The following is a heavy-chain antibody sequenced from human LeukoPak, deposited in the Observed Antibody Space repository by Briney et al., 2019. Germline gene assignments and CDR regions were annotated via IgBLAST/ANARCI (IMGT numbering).Heavy chain of an antibody. V-gene: IGHV3-7*05. D-gene: IGHD6-19*01. CDR3: ARALTGAGHY. CDR1: GFTFSSYW. Sequence: GGSLRLSCAASGFTFSSYWMHWVRQAPGKGLEWVANIKQDGTEKYYVDSVKGRFTISRDNAKNSVYLQMNSLRGEDTAVYYCARALTGAGHYWGQGTPVTVSS. CDR2: IKQDGTEK. J-gene: IGHJ4*02.